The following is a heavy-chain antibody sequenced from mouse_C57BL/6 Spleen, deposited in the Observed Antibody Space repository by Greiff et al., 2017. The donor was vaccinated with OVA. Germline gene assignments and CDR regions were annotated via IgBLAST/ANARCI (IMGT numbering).Heavy chain of an antibody. J-gene: IGHJ1*03. CDR3: AGTWDWDFDV. Sequence: QVQLQQPGAELVMPGASVKLSCKASGYTFTSYWMHWVKQRPGQGLEWIGEIDPSDSYTNYNEKFKGKSTLTVDKSSSTAYMQLSSLTSEDSAVYYCAGTWDWDFDVWGTGTTVTVSS. CDR2: IDPSDSYT. V-gene: IGHV1-69*01. CDR1: GYTFTSYW. D-gene: IGHD4-1*01.